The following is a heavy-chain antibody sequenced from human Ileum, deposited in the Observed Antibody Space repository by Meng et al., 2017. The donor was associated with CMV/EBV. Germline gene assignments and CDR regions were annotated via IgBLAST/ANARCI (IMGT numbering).Heavy chain of an antibody. CDR1: GFTVSSNY. CDR3: ARVRRDATGYYLFAHRNDAFDI. Sequence: GESLNSCAVSGFTVSSNYMSWVRQAPGRGLECVSLLYSGGDTFYTDSVKGRFTISRDNSKNTLSLQMNSLRAEDTAVYYCARVRRDATGYYLFAHRNDAFDIWGQGTMVTVSS. V-gene: IGHV3-53*01. CDR2: LYSGGDT. J-gene: IGHJ3*02. D-gene: IGHD3-9*01.